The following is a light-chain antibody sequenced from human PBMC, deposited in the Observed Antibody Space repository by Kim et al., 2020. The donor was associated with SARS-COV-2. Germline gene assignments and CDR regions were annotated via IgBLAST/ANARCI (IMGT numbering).Light chain of an antibody. Sequence: SLSPRKRTTLSCRASQGLSGYLDWYPQKPSQAPRLLFYDASNRATGIPARFSGSGSGTDFTLTISSLEPEDFAVYYCQQRSNWPLTFGGGTKLEI. CDR2: DAS. CDR1: QGLSGY. CDR3: QQRSNWPLT. V-gene: IGKV3-11*01. J-gene: IGKJ4*01.